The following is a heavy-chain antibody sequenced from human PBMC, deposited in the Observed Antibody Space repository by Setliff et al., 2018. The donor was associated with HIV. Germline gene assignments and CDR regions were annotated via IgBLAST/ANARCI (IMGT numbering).Heavy chain of an antibody. V-gene: IGHV4-38-2*01. CDR2: IYHSGST. CDR3: ARGLDIVLMVYAIPDALDI. J-gene: IGHJ3*02. D-gene: IGHD2-8*01. CDR1: GYSISSGYY. Sequence: SETLSLTCAVSGYSISSGYYWGWIRQPPGKGLEWIGSIYHSGSTYYNPSLKSRVTISVDTSKNQFSLKLSSVTAADTAVYYCARGLDIVLMVYAIPDALDIWGQGTMVTVS.